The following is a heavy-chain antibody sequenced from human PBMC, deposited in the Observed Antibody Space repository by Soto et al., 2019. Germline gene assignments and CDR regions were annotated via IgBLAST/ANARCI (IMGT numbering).Heavy chain of an antibody. D-gene: IGHD5-12*01. V-gene: IGHV4-34*01. CDR1: GGSFSGYY. Sequence: QVQLQQWGAGLLKPSETLSLTCAVYGGSFSGYYWSWIRQPPGKGLEWIGEINHSGSTNYNPSLKRRVTISVDTSKNQFSLKLSSVTAADTAVYYCATLTNIVATIPYDYWGQGTLVTVSS. CDR2: INHSGST. CDR3: ATLTNIVATIPYDY. J-gene: IGHJ4*02.